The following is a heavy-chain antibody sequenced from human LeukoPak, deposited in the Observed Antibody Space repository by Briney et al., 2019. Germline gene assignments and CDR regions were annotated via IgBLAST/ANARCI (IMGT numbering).Heavy chain of an antibody. V-gene: IGHV3-64*01. D-gene: IGHD2-2*01. J-gene: IGHJ4*02. CDR3: AREQPAGSTDY. CDR1: GFIFDYYS. Sequence: GGSLRLSCAASGFIFDYYSMHWVRQAPGKGLEYVSVVSPDGRTTYYTNSVKGRFTISRDNSKNTIYLQMGSLRDDDAAVYYCAREQPAGSTDYWGQGTLVTVSS. CDR2: VSPDGRTT.